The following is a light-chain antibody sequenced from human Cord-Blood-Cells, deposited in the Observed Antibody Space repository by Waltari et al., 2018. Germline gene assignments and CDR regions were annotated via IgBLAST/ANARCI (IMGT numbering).Light chain of an antibody. CDR2: WAS. CDR3: QQYYSTPYT. V-gene: IGKV4-1*01. CDR1: QSVLYSSNNKNH. Sequence: DIVMTQSPDSLAVSLGERATIHCKSSQSVLYSSNNKNHLAWYQQKPGQPPKLLIYWASTRESGVPDRFSGSGSGTDFTLTISSLQAEDVAVYYCQQYYSTPYTFGQGTKLEIK. J-gene: IGKJ2*01.